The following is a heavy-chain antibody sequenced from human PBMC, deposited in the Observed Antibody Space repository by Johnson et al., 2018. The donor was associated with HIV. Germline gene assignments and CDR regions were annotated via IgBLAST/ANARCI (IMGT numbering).Heavy chain of an antibody. J-gene: IGHJ3*02. CDR1: GFTFSSYD. D-gene: IGHD3-22*01. V-gene: IGHV3-13*01. Sequence: VQLVESGGGLVQPVGSLRLSCAASGFTFSSYDMHWVRQATGKGLEWVSAIGTAGDTYYPGSVKVRFTISRENAKNSVYLQMNSLRAGDTAVYYCARASGYYLSDAFDIWGQGTMVTVSS. CDR3: ARASGYYLSDAFDI. CDR2: IGTAGDT.